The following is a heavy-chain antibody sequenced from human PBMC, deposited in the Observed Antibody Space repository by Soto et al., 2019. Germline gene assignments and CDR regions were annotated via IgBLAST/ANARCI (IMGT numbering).Heavy chain of an antibody. CDR3: AKDKSHYDGSGTTFDY. J-gene: IGHJ4*02. Sequence: EVQLVESGGGLVQPGRSLRLSCAASGFTFDDYAMHWFRQAPGKGLEWVSGISWNSGSIGYADSVKGRFTISRDNAKNSLYLQMNSLRAEDTALYYCAKDKSHYDGSGTTFDYGGQGTLVTVST. D-gene: IGHD3-10*01. V-gene: IGHV3-9*01. CDR2: ISWNSGSI. CDR1: GFTFDDYA.